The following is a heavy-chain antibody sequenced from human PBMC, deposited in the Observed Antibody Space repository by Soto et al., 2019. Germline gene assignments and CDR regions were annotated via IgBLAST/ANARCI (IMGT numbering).Heavy chain of an antibody. CDR3: ARDQGRYSYGYYYYGMDV. V-gene: IGHV3-30-3*01. CDR2: ISYDGSNK. D-gene: IGHD5-18*01. CDR1: GFTFSSYA. J-gene: IGHJ6*02. Sequence: QVQLVESGGGVVQPGRSLRLSCAASGFTFSSYAMHWVRQAPGKGLEWVAVISYDGSNKYYADSVKGRFTISRDNSKNTLYLQMNSLRAEDTAVYYCARDQGRYSYGYYYYGMDVWGQGTTVTVSS.